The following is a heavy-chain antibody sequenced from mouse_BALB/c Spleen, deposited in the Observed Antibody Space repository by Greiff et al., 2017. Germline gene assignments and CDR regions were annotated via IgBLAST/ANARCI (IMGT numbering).Heavy chain of an antibody. CDR3: ARGGGYGNYYYAMDY. Sequence: VQLQQSGAELVKPGASVKLSCTASGFNIKDTYMHWVKQRPEQGLEWIGRIDPANGNTKYDPKFQGKATITADTSSNTAYLQLSSLTSEDTAVYYGARGGGYGNYYYAMDYWGQGTSVTVSS. J-gene: IGHJ4*01. CDR1: GFNIKDTY. V-gene: IGHV14-3*02. CDR2: IDPANGNT. D-gene: IGHD2-10*02.